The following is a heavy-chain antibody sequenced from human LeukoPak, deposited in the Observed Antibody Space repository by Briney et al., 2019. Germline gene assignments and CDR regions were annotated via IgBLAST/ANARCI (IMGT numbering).Heavy chain of an antibody. V-gene: IGHV3-7*01. Sequence: GGSLRLSCAASGFTFSSYWMSWVRQAPGKGLEWVANIKQDGSEKYYVDSVKGRFTISRDNAKNSLYLQMNSLRAEDTAVYYCARDPGIAVADYYYDYWGQGTLVTVSS. CDR2: IKQDGSEK. CDR3: ARDPGIAVADYYYDY. CDR1: GFTFSSYW. J-gene: IGHJ4*02. D-gene: IGHD6-19*01.